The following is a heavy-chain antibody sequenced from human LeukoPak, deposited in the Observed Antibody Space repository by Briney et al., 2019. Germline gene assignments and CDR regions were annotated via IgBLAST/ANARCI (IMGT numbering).Heavy chain of an antibody. D-gene: IGHD3-22*01. V-gene: IGHV4-59*01. Sequence: SETLSLTCTVSGGSISSYYWSWIRQPPGKGLEWSGYIYYSGSTNYNPSLKSRVTISVDTSKNQFSLKLSSVTAADTAVYYCAGALVVVSDAFDIWGQGTMVTVSS. CDR2: IYYSGST. J-gene: IGHJ3*02. CDR3: AGALVVVSDAFDI. CDR1: GGSISSYY.